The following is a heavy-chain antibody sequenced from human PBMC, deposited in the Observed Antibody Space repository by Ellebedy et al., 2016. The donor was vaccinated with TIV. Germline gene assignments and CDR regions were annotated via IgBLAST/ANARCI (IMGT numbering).Heavy chain of an antibody. Sequence: GESLKISXAASGFTFSTYAMHWVRQAPGKGLEWVALLWYDGGQKYYADSVKGRFTISRDASKNTLYLQMNSLRAEDTAVYFCAREGSTYGSAPFEYFHHWGQGTLVTVSS. V-gene: IGHV3-33*01. J-gene: IGHJ1*01. CDR1: GFTFSTYA. D-gene: IGHD3-10*01. CDR3: AREGSTYGSAPFEYFHH. CDR2: LWYDGGQK.